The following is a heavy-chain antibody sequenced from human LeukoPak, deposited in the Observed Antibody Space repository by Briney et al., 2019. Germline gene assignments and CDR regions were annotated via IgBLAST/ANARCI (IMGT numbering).Heavy chain of an antibody. CDR2: IYSSVT. D-gene: IGHD6-19*01. CDR1: GFTVSSNS. CDR3: ARGARGSGWRGFDY. V-gene: IGHV3-66*03. Sequence: GGSLRLSCTVSGFTVSSNSMSWVRQAPGKGLEWVSFIYSSVTHYSDSVKGRFTISRDNSKNTLYLQMNSLRAEDTAVYYCARGARGSGWRGFDYWGQGTLVTVSS. J-gene: IGHJ4*02.